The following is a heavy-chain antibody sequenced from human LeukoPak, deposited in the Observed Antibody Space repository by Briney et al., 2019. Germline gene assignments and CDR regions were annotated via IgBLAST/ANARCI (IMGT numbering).Heavy chain of an antibody. V-gene: IGHV4-4*09. CDR2: IYTSGST. Sequence: SETLSLTCTVSGGSISSYYWSWIRQPPGKGLEWIGYIYTSGSTNYNPSLKSRVTISVDTSKNQFSLKLSSVTAADTAVYYCARAYYYDSSGYYSGFDYWSQGTLVTVSS. D-gene: IGHD3-22*01. CDR3: ARAYYYDSSGYYSGFDY. CDR1: GGSISSYY. J-gene: IGHJ4*02.